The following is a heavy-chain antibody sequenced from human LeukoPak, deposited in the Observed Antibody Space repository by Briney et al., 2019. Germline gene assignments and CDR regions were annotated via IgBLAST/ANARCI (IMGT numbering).Heavy chain of an antibody. J-gene: IGHJ6*03. D-gene: IGHD4-17*01. CDR2: ISYGGSNK. CDR3: AKVFDYGDYVSHYYYYYMDV. Sequence: PGGSLRLSCAASGFTFSSYGMHWVRQAPGKGLEWVAVISYGGSNKYYADSVKGRFTISRDNSKNTLYLQMNSLRAEDTAVYYCAKVFDYGDYVSHYYYYYMDVWGKGTTVTVSS. V-gene: IGHV3-30*18. CDR1: GFTFSSYG.